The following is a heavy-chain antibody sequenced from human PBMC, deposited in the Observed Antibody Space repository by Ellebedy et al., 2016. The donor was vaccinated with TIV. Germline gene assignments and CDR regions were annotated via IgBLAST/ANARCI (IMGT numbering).Heavy chain of an antibody. CDR2: ISGSGGST. Sequence: GESLKISCAASGFTFSSYAMSWVRQAPGKGLEWVSAISGSGGSTYYADFVKGRFTISRDNSKNTLYLQMNSLRAEDTAVYYCAKAGLSLGDAFDIWGQGTMVTVSS. CDR3: AKAGLSLGDAFDI. V-gene: IGHV3-23*01. J-gene: IGHJ3*02. D-gene: IGHD1-26*01. CDR1: GFTFSSYA.